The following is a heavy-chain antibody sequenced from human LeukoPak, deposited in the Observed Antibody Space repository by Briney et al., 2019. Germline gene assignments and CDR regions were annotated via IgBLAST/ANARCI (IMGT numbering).Heavy chain of an antibody. CDR3: TTENFSSRTSYRGWFY. Sequence: GGSLRLSCAPSGFVFSDAWMSWVRQAPGEGLEWVGRIKSKSDGGTTDYPAAVRGRFSVSRDDSKNTLYLQMNSLKTDDTAVYYCTTENFSSRTSYRGWFYWGQGTLVTVSS. V-gene: IGHV3-15*01. J-gene: IGHJ4*02. CDR1: GFVFSDAW. D-gene: IGHD3-10*01. CDR2: IKSKSDGGTT.